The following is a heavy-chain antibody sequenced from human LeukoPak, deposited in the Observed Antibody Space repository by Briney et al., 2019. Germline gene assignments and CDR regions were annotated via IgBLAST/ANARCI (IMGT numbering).Heavy chain of an antibody. CDR1: GFTFSSYS. J-gene: IGHJ4*02. CDR3: AREAIAMVRLIDY. D-gene: IGHD3-10*01. V-gene: IGHV3-21*01. Sequence: GGSLRLSCAASGFTFSSYSMNWVRQAPGKGLEWVSSISSSSSYIYYADSVKGRFTNSRDNAKNSLYLQMNSLRAEDTAVYYCAREAIAMVRLIDYWGQGTLVTVPS. CDR2: ISSSSSYI.